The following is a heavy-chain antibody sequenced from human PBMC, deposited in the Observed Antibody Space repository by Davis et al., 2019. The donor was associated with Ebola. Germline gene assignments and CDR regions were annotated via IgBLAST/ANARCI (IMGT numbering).Heavy chain of an antibody. CDR3: ARGGITMMVVPRDYYYGLDV. J-gene: IGHJ6*02. CDR1: GYTFTGYY. V-gene: IGHV1-2*06. D-gene: IGHD3-22*01. CDR2: INPTSGGT. Sequence: ASVKVSCKASGYTFTGYYMHWVRQAPGQGLEWMGRINPTSGGTNYAQKFQGRVTMTRDTSISTVYMELSRLRSDDTAVYYCARGGITMMVVPRDYYYGLDVWGQGTTVTVSS.